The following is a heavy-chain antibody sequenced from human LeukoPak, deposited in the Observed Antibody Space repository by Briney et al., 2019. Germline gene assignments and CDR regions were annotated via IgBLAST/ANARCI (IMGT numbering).Heavy chain of an antibody. CDR1: GYTLTELP. Sequence: ASVKVSCKVSGYTLTELPMHWVRQAPGKGLEWMGGFDPEDGETIYAQKFQGRVTMTEDTSTDTAYMELSSLRSEDTAVYYCATMIVVVRVFDYWGQGTLVTVSS. V-gene: IGHV1-24*01. CDR3: ATMIVVVRVFDY. CDR2: FDPEDGET. D-gene: IGHD3-22*01. J-gene: IGHJ4*02.